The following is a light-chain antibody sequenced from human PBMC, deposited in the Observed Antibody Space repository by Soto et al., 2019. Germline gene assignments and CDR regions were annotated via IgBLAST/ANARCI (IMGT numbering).Light chain of an antibody. CDR2: DAS. J-gene: IGKJ4*01. CDR3: QQFYDYPLT. V-gene: IGKV1D-13*01. CDR1: QDISTL. Sequence: AIQLTQSPSSLSASVGDRVTITCRASQDISTLFAWYQQKPGKAPKLLIYDASSLESAVPSRFSGSGSGADFTLTISSLQPEDFATYYCQQFYDYPLTFGGGTKVEIK.